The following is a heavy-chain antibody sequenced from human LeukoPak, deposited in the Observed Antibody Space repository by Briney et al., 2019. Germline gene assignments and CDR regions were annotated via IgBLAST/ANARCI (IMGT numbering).Heavy chain of an antibody. CDR1: GFTVSRNY. CDR3: AKAPSMYYVKYYFDY. J-gene: IGHJ4*02. Sequence: PGGSLRLSCAASGFTVSRNYMSWVRQAPGKGLEWVSVIYSGGSTYYADSVKGRFTISRDNSKNTLYLQMNSLRAEDTAVYYCAKAPSMYYVKYYFDYWGQGTLVTVSS. D-gene: IGHD3-10*02. V-gene: IGHV3-53*01. CDR2: IYSGGST.